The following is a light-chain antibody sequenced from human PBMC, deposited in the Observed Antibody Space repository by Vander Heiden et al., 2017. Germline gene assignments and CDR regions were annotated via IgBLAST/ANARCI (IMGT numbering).Light chain of an antibody. V-gene: IGKV4-1*01. J-gene: IGKJ3*01. CDR1: QSVLYSSNNKNY. Sequence: DIVMTQSPDSLAVSLGERATINCKSSQSVLYSSNNKNYLAWYQQKPGQPPKLLIYWASTRESGVPDRSSGSGSGTDFTLTISSLQAEDVAVYYCQQEDSTPHTFGHGTKVDIK. CDR3: QQEDSTPHT. CDR2: WAS.